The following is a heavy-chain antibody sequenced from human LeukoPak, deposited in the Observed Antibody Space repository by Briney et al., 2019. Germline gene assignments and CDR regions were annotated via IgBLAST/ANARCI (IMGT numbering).Heavy chain of an antibody. V-gene: IGHV3-30*02. CDR3: AKDSNCSSTSCYTRYYYYCMDV. CDR1: GFTFSSYG. D-gene: IGHD2-2*02. J-gene: IGHJ6*03. CDR2: IRYDGSNK. Sequence: PGGSLRLSCAASGFTFSSYGMHWVRQAPGKGLEWVAFIRYDGSNKYYADSVKGRFTISRDNPKNTLYLQMNSLRAEDTAVYYCAKDSNCSSTSCYTRYYYYCMDVWGKGTTVTVSS.